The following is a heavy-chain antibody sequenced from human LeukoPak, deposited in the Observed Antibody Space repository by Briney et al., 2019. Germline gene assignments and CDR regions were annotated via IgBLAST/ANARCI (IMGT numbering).Heavy chain of an antibody. D-gene: IGHD5-12*01. CDR1: GFTFSNAW. Sequence: GGSLRLSCAASGFTFSNAWMSWVRQAPGKGLEWVGRIKSKTDGGTTDYAAPVKGRFTISRDDSKNTLYLQMNSLKIEDTAVYYCSRVYSGYDFDYYYGMDVWGRGTTVTVSS. V-gene: IGHV3-15*01. J-gene: IGHJ6*02. CDR2: IKSKTDGGTT. CDR3: SRVYSGYDFDYYYGMDV.